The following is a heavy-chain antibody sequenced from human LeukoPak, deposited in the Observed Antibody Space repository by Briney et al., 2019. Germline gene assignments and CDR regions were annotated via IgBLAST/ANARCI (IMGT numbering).Heavy chain of an antibody. V-gene: IGHV4-39*01. J-gene: IGHJ6*02. CDR3: ARLPVWGSKGVSGMDV. CDR1: GGSISSSSYY. CDR2: IYYSGST. Sequence: PSETLSLTCTVSGGSISSSSYYWGWIRQPPGKGLEWIGSIYYSGSTYYNPSLKSRVTISVDTSKNQFSLKLSSATAADTAVYYCARLPVWGSKGVSGMDVWGQGTTVTVSS. D-gene: IGHD3-16*01.